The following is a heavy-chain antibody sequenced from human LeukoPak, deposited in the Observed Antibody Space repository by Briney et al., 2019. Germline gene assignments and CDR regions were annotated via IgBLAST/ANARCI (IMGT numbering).Heavy chain of an antibody. CDR2: IYHSGTA. Sequence: SETLSLTCTVSGGSISGGDYYWSWIRQPPGKGLEWIGYIYHSGTAYYIPSLKSRVTISVDRSKNQFSLKLNSVTAADTAVYYCARGLTIFGVVSYDYWGQGTLVTVSS. CDR1: GGSISGGDYY. J-gene: IGHJ4*02. V-gene: IGHV4-30-2*01. CDR3: ARGLTIFGVVSYDY. D-gene: IGHD3-3*01.